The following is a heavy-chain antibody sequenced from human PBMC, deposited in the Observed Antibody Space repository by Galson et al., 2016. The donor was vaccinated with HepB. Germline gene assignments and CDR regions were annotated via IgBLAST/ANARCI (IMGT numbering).Heavy chain of an antibody. J-gene: IGHJ4*02. CDR3: AIEYSSGWDLDH. CDR2: SDPEDGET. Sequence: SVKVSCKVSGYTLSELSMYWVRQAPGKGLEWMGRSDPEDGETIYAQNFQGRVTMTEDTSTDSAYMELSSLRSEDTAMYYCAIEYSSGWDLDHWGQGTLVTVSS. D-gene: IGHD6-19*01. CDR1: GYTLSELS. V-gene: IGHV1-24*01.